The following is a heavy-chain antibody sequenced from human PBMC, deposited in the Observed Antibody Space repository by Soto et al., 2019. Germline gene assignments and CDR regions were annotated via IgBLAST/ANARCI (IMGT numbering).Heavy chain of an antibody. Sequence: QGQLVQSGPEVKKPGASVKVSCKASGYTFSRYGISWVRQAPGQGLEWMGWISGYNGDTKYAQKVQGRVTMTIDTTTXTAYMELRSLTSDDTAIYYCAKNGQPPYYYYGMDVGGQGTTVTVSS. CDR3: AKNGQPPYYYYGMDV. J-gene: IGHJ6*02. CDR1: GYTFSRYG. V-gene: IGHV1-18*01. CDR2: ISGYNGDT. D-gene: IGHD2-8*01.